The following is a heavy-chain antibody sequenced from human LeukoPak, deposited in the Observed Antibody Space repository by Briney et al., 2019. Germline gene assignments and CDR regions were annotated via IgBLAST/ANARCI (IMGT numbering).Heavy chain of an antibody. CDR2: IYYSGST. CDR1: GGSISSYY. CDR3: AREGRIGELLSPSYYFDY. D-gene: IGHD3-10*01. V-gene: IGHV4-59*12. Sequence: PSETLSLTCTVSGGSISSYYWSWIRQPPGKGLEWIGYIYYSGSTNYNPSLKSRVTISVDTSKNQFSLKLSSVTAADTAVYYCAREGRIGELLSPSYYFDYWGQGTLVTVSS. J-gene: IGHJ4*02.